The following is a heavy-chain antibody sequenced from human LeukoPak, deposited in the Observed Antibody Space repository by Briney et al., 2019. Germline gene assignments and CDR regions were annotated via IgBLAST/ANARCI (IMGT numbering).Heavy chain of an antibody. V-gene: IGHV1-46*01. CDR3: ARDGGSHDFDY. D-gene: IGHD1-26*01. Sequence: ASVKVSFTASGYSLTSHYMHWVRQAPGQGLEWMGIINPTGGSPSYAQKFQGRVTMTRDTSTSTVSMELSSLRSEDTAVYYCARDGGSHDFDYWGQGTLVTVSS. CDR2: INPTGGSP. J-gene: IGHJ4*02. CDR1: GYSLTSHY.